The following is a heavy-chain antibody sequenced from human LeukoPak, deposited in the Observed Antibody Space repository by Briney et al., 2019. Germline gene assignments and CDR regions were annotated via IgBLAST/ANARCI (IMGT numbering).Heavy chain of an antibody. Sequence: GASVKVSCQASGGTLSSYTISWVRQAPGQGLEWMGGIIPLFGTPDYAQKFQDRLTITADKSTSTAYMELSSLRSEDTAVYYCASATLRCSGRSCYEMDVWGKGTTVTVSS. CDR3: ASATLRCSGRSCYEMDV. CDR2: IIPLFGTP. D-gene: IGHD2-15*01. V-gene: IGHV1-69*06. J-gene: IGHJ6*04. CDR1: GGTLSSYT.